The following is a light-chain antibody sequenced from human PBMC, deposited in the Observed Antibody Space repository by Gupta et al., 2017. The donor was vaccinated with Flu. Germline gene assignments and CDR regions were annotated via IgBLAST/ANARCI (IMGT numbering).Light chain of an antibody. V-gene: IGKV6D-21*02. J-gene: IGKJ4*01. CDR1: QNIGTN. CDR2: YTS. Sequence: EIVLTQSPDFQSVTPKEKVTITYRASQNIGTNLHWYQQKPDQSPKLLLKYTSQSISGVPSRFSGSGSGTDFTLTINSLEAEDAAAYYCYQSTSSPSFGGGTKVEIK. CDR3: YQSTSSPS.